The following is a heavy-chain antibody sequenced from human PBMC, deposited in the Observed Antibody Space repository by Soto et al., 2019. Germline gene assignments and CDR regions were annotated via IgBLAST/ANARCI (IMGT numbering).Heavy chain of an antibody. Sequence: PGGSLRLSCSVSGFIFSSYAMHWVRQAPGKGLECVASISSEGASTYYADSVKGRFIISRDNSKNTLYLQMSSLRAEDTAVYYCVKDRYVDYWGQGILVTVSS. V-gene: IGHV3-64D*06. J-gene: IGHJ4*02. CDR1: GFIFSSYA. CDR2: ISSEGAST. CDR3: VKDRYVDY.